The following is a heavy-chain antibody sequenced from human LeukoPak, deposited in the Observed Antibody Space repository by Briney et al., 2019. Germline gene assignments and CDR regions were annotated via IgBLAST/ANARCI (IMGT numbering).Heavy chain of an antibody. J-gene: IGHJ5*02. Sequence: SETLSLTCTVSGGSISSSSYYWGWIRQPPGKGLEWIGSIYYSGSTYYNPSLKSRVTISVDTSKNQFSLKLSSVTAADTAVYYCARPTYSSSSIWFDPWGQGTLVTASS. V-gene: IGHV4-39*01. CDR3: ARPTYSSSSIWFDP. D-gene: IGHD6-6*01. CDR1: GGSISSSSYY. CDR2: IYYSGST.